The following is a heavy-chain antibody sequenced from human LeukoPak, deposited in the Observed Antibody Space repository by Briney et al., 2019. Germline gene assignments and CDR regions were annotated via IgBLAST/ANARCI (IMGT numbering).Heavy chain of an antibody. CDR1: GFTFSSYA. CDR2: ISGSGGST. Sequence: GGSLRLSCAASGFTFSSYAMSWVRQAPGKGLEWVSAISGSGGSTYYADSVKGRFTISRDNSKNTLYLQMNSLRAEDTAVYYCAKDPRVVTAIDDAFDIWGQGTMVTVSS. D-gene: IGHD2-21*02. J-gene: IGHJ3*02. V-gene: IGHV3-23*01. CDR3: AKDPRVVTAIDDAFDI.